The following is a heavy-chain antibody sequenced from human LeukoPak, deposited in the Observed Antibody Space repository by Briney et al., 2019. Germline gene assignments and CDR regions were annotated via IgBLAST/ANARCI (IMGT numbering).Heavy chain of an antibody. J-gene: IGHJ4*02. Sequence: GGSLRLSCAASGFTFSSYAMSWVRQAPGKGLEWVSAISGSGGSTYYADSVKGRFTIPRDNSKNTLYLQMNSLRAEDTAVYYCAIPPGEMATRFDYWGQGTLVTVSS. D-gene: IGHD3-10*01. V-gene: IGHV3-23*01. CDR1: GFTFSSYA. CDR2: ISGSGGST. CDR3: AIPPGEMATRFDY.